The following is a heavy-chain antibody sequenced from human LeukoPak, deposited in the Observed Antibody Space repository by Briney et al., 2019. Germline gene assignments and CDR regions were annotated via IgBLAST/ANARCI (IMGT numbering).Heavy chain of an antibody. CDR1: GFTLTNYE. D-gene: IGHD4/OR15-4a*01. Sequence: PGGSLRLSCVASGFTLTNYEINWVRQAPGKGLEWVSYISGGGSTIYYADSVKGRFTISRDNAKNSVYLQMNSLRVEDTAVYYCARVRRTISPRRGFDKWGQGTLVTVSS. CDR3: ARVRRTISPRRGFDK. V-gene: IGHV3-48*03. J-gene: IGHJ4*02. CDR2: ISGGGSTI.